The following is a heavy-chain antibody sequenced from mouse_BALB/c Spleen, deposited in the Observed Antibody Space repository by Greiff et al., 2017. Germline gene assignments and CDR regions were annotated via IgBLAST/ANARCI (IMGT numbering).Heavy chain of an antibody. Sequence: EVKLVESGGGLVQPGGSRKLSCAASGFTFSSFGMHWVRQAPEKGLEWVAYISSGSSTIYYADTVKGRFTISRDNPKNTLFLQMTSLRSEDTAMYYCASYGYDGFAYWGQGTLVTVSA. V-gene: IGHV5-17*02. CDR3: ASYGYDGFAY. CDR1: GFTFSSFG. CDR2: ISSGSSTI. D-gene: IGHD2-2*01. J-gene: IGHJ3*01.